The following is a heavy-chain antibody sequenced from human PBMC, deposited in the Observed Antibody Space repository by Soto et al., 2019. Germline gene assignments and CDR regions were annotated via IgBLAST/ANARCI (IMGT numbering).Heavy chain of an antibody. CDR1: GFTFSSYG. V-gene: IGHV3-30*18. J-gene: IGHJ6*02. Sequence: QVHLVESGGGVAQPGRSLRLSCAASGFTFSSYGMHWVRQAPGKGLEWVAIISYDGSLKYYADSVKGRFTISRDNSNSALYLQMNSLRPEDTAVYYCAKDFKVSGSYYGSLNYYYGMDVWGQGTTVIVSS. CDR2: ISYDGSLK. CDR3: AKDFKVSGSYYGSLNYYYGMDV. D-gene: IGHD3-10*01.